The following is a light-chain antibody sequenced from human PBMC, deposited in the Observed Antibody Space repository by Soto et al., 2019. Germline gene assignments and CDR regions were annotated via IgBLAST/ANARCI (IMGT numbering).Light chain of an antibody. CDR3: QQYENWPPRT. V-gene: IGKV3-15*01. CDR1: QSVSSN. Sequence: EIVMTQSPATLSVSPGERATLSCRASQSVSSNLAWYQQKPGKAPRLLIYGASTRATGIPSRFSGSGSGTEFTLTISSRQSEDFAVYYCQQYENWPPRTFGPGTKVDIK. CDR2: GAS. J-gene: IGKJ3*01.